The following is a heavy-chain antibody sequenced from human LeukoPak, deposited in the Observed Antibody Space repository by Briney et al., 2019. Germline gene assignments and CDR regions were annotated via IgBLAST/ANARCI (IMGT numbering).Heavy chain of an antibody. J-gene: IGHJ4*02. CDR3: ARDGELRYFDWFEDILGNAYHYFDY. D-gene: IGHD3-9*01. CDR2: INPSGGST. V-gene: IGHV1-46*01. Sequence: GASVKVSCKASGYTFTSYYMHWVRRAPGQGLEWMGIINPSGGSTSYAQKFQGRVTMTRDTSTSTVYMELSSLRSEDTAVYYCARDGELRYFDWFEDILGNAYHYFDYWGQGSLVTVSS. CDR1: GYTFTSYY.